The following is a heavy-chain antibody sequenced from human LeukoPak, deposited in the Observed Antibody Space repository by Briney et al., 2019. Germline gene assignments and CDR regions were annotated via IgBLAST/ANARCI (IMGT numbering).Heavy chain of an antibody. CDR3: ARVTHSSSSHPYYFDY. D-gene: IGHD6-6*01. CDR1: GFTFSDYY. J-gene: IGHJ4*02. Sequence: GGSLRLSCAASGFTFSDYYMSWIRQAPGKGLEWVSYISSSGSTIYYADSVKGRFTISRDNAKNSLYLQMNSLKTEDTAVYYCARVTHSSSSHPYYFDYWGQGTLVTVSS. CDR2: ISSSGSTI. V-gene: IGHV3-11*01.